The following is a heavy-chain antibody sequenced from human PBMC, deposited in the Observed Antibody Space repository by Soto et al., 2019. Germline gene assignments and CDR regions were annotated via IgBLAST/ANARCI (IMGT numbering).Heavy chain of an antibody. CDR1: GFTFSSYS. D-gene: IGHD3-10*01. Sequence: GGSLRLSCAASGFTFSSYSMNWVRQAPGKGLEWVSYISSSSSTIYYADSVKGGFTISRDNAKKSLYLHMNSLRDEDTAVYYCASYVYYVSGSYYNVQQDYYYGMDVWGQGTTVTVSS. CDR2: ISSSSSTI. CDR3: ASYVYYVSGSYYNVQQDYYYGMDV. V-gene: IGHV3-48*02. J-gene: IGHJ6*02.